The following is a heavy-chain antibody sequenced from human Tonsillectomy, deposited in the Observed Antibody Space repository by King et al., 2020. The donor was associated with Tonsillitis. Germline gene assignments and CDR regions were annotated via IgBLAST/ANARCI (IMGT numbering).Heavy chain of an antibody. V-gene: IGHV3-30*02. J-gene: IGHJ5*02. Sequence: VQLVESGGGVVQPGGSLRLSCAASGFTFSSYGIHWVRQAPGRGLEWVAFIRHDGSNKFYADSVKGRFTISRDNSKNTLYLQMRSLRAEDTAVYYCATIRPIRDWFDPWGRGTLVTVSS. CDR2: IRHDGSNK. CDR1: GFTFSSYG. CDR3: ATIRPIRDWFDP.